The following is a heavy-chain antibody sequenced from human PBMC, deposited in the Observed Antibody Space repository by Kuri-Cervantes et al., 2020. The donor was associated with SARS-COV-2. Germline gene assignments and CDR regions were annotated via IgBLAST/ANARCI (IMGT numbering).Heavy chain of an antibody. CDR2: ISHSGSTI. CDR1: GFTFSSYE. Sequence: GESLKISCAASGFTFSSYEMNWVRQAPGKGLEWVSKISHSGSTIYYADSVKGRFTISRDNAKNSMYLQMNSLRAEDTAVYYCFSDFASVNYYYMDVWGKGNTV. D-gene: IGHD3-10*01. V-gene: IGHV3-48*03. J-gene: IGHJ6*03. CDR3: FSDFASVNYYYMDV.